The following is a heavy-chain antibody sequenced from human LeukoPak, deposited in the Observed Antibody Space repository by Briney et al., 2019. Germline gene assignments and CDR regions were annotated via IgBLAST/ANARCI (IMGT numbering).Heavy chain of an antibody. Sequence: GRSLRLSCAASGFTFSSYGMHWVRQAPGKGLEWVAVIWYDGSNKYYADSVKGRFTICRDNSKNTLYLQMNSLRAEDTAVYYCARDFQWLQDYWGQGTLVTVSS. J-gene: IGHJ4*02. D-gene: IGHD6-19*01. V-gene: IGHV3-33*01. CDR3: ARDFQWLQDY. CDR1: GFTFSSYG. CDR2: IWYDGSNK.